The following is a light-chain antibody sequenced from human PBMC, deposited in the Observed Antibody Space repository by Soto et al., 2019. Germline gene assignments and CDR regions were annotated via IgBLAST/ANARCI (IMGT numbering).Light chain of an antibody. CDR2: DAS. CDR1: QSISNW. J-gene: IGKJ1*01. Sequence: DIQMTQSPSTLSASVRDRVTITCRASQSISNWLAWYQQKPGKAPKLLIYDASSLGSGVPSRFSGSGSGTEFTLTISSLQPDDFATYYCQQYDSNSQTFGQGTKVDIK. V-gene: IGKV1-5*01. CDR3: QQYDSNSQT.